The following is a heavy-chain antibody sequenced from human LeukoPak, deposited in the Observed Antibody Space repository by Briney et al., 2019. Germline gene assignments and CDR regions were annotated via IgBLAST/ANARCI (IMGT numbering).Heavy chain of an antibody. CDR1: GFTFSSYA. D-gene: IGHD1-26*01. CDR2: ISYDGSNK. J-gene: IGHJ4*02. Sequence: GGSLRLSCAASGFTFSSYAMHWVRQAPGKGLEWVAVISYDGSNKYYADSVKGRFTIPRDNSKNTLYLQMNSLRAEDTAVYYCARDLVVGATDYWGQGTLVTVSS. V-gene: IGHV3-30-3*01. CDR3: ARDLVVGATDY.